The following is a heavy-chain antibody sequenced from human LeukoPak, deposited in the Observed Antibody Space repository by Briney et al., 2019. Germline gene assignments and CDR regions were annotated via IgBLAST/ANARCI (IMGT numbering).Heavy chain of an antibody. J-gene: IGHJ5*02. Sequence: AASVKVSCKASGYTFTSYGISWVRQAPGQGLEWMGWISAYNGNTNYAQKLQGRVTMTTDTSTSTAYMELRSLRSDDTAVYYCARADYYYDSSGYYQSEFDPWGQGTLVTVSS. CDR1: GYTFTSYG. V-gene: IGHV1-18*01. CDR3: ARADYYYDSSGYYQSEFDP. CDR2: ISAYNGNT. D-gene: IGHD3-22*01.